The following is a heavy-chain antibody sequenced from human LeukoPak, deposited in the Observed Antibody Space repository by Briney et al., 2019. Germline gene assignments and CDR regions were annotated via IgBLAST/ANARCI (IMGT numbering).Heavy chain of an antibody. Sequence: GGSLRLSCAAAAFTFSTYAMSWVRQVPGKGLEWVSAISGSGDSTYYLDSVKGRFTISRDNSKNTLYLQMNSLRAEDTAIYYCARWLQRPIDCWGQGTLVTVSS. D-gene: IGHD5-24*01. J-gene: IGHJ4*02. CDR1: AFTFSTYA. V-gene: IGHV3-23*01. CDR2: ISGSGDST. CDR3: ARWLQRPIDC.